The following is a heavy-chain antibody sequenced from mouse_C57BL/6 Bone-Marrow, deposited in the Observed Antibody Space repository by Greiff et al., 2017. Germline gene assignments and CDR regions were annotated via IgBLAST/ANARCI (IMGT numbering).Heavy chain of an antibody. CDR2: ISNGGGST. Sequence: LQESGGGLVQPGGSLKLSCAASGFTLSDYYMYWVRQTPEKRLEWVADISNGGGSTYYPYTVKGRFTISRDNATNTLYLQMNRRKSEDTAMYYCARRPYGNYAMDYWGQGTSVTVSS. V-gene: IGHV5-12*01. D-gene: IGHD2-10*02. J-gene: IGHJ4*01. CDR3: ARRPYGNYAMDY. CDR1: GFTLSDYY.